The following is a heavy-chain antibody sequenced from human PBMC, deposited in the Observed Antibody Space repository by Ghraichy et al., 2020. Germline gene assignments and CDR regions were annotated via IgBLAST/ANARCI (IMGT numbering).Heavy chain of an antibody. CDR1: GFTFSSYA. CDR3: ARGEVIFDY. V-gene: IGHV3-30-3*01. CDR2: ISYDGSNK. Sequence: GGSLRLSCAASGFTFSSYAMHWVRQAPGKRLEWVAVISYDGSNKYYADSVKGRFTISRDNSKNTLYLQMNSLRAEDTAVYYCARGEVIFDYWGQGTLVTVSS. J-gene: IGHJ4*02. D-gene: IGHD3-16*01.